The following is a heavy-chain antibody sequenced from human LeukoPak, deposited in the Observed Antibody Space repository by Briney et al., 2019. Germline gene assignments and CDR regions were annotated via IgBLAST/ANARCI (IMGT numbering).Heavy chain of an antibody. CDR1: GGSIASSTYY. D-gene: IGHD4-11*01. Sequence: SETLSLTCTVSGGSIASSTYYWSWIRQPPGKGLEWIGYIYYSGSTDYNPSLKSRVTISVDTSKNQFSLKLSSVTAADTAVYYCAREGVTKYYFDYWGQGTLVTVSS. CDR2: IYYSGST. CDR3: AREGVTKYYFDY. J-gene: IGHJ4*02. V-gene: IGHV4-61*01.